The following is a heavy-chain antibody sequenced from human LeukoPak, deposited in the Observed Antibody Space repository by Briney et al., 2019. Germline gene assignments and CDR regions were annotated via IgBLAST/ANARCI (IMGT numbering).Heavy chain of an antibody. Sequence: GGSLRLSCAASGFTFSSYSMNWVRQAPGKGLEWVSSISSSSSYIYYADSVKGRFTIPRDNAKNSLYLQMNSLRAEDTAVYYCARRGGSSSGFDYWGQGTLVTVSS. CDR3: ARRGGSSSGFDY. CDR2: ISSSSSYI. J-gene: IGHJ4*02. D-gene: IGHD6-6*01. V-gene: IGHV3-21*01. CDR1: GFTFSSYS.